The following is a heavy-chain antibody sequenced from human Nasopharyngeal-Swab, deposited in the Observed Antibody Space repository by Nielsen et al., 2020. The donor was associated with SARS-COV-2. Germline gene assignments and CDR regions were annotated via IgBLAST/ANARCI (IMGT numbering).Heavy chain of an antibody. V-gene: IGHV4-34*01. CDR1: GGSFSGYY. J-gene: IGHJ4*02. CDR2: INHSGST. D-gene: IGHD6-19*01. Sequence: SETLSLTCAVYGGSFSGYYWSWIRQPPGKGLEWIGEINHSGSTNYNPSLKSRVTISVDMSKNQFSLKLSSVTAADTAVYCCARDLIAVAGSPGWGQGTLVTVSS. CDR3: ARDLIAVAGSPG.